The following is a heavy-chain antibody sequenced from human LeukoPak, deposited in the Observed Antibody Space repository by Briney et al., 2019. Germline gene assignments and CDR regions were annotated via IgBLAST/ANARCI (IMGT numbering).Heavy chain of an antibody. V-gene: IGHV1-69*13. CDR3: ARGLTVTSLEDGLDY. D-gene: IGHD4-17*01. CDR2: IIPIFGTA. Sequence: SVKVSCKASGGTFSNYAISWVRQAPGQGLEWMGGIIPIFGTANYAQKFQGRVTITADESTSTAYMELSSLRSEDTAVYYCARGLTVTSLEDGLDYWGQGTLVTVSS. J-gene: IGHJ4*02. CDR1: GGTFSNYA.